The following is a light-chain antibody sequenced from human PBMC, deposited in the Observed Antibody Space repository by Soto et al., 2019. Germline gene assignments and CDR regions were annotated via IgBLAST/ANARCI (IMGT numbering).Light chain of an antibody. CDR2: GAS. V-gene: IGKV3-20*01. Sequence: IVMTQSPATLSVSPGERATLSCRASQSVGYNLAWYQQKPGQAPRLLIYGASNRATGIPDRFSGSGSGTDFTLTISRLEPEDFAVYYCQQYGSSGTFGQGTKVEIK. CDR3: QQYGSSGT. CDR1: QSVGYN. J-gene: IGKJ1*01.